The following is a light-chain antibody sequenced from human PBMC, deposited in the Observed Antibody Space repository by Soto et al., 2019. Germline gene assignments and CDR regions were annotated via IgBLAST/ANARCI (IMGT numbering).Light chain of an antibody. CDR3: AAWDDSLSGVV. V-gene: IGLV1-47*01. J-gene: IGLJ2*01. CDR1: SSNIGSNY. Sequence: QSVLTQPPSASGTPGQRVTISCSGSSSNIGSNYVYWYQQLLGTAPKLLIYRNSQRPSGVPDRFSGSKSGTSASLAISGLRSEDEADYYCAAWDDSLSGVVFGGGTKATVL. CDR2: RNS.